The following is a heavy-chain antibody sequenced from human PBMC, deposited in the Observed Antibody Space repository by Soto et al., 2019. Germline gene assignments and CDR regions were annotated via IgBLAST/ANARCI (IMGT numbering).Heavy chain of an antibody. Sequence: GGSLRLSCSASGFTFSKDAMHWVRQAPGMGLEYVSAISSNGDSTYYADSVKSRFTISRDNSKNTLYLQMSSLRDEDTAVYYCVKAVPMDVWGQGTTVTVSS. V-gene: IGHV3-64D*08. CDR2: ISSNGDST. CDR1: GFTFSKDA. D-gene: IGHD6-19*01. J-gene: IGHJ6*02. CDR3: VKAVPMDV.